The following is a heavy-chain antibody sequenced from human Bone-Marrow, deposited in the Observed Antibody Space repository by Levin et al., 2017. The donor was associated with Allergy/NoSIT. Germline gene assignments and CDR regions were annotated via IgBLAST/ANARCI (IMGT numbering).Heavy chain of an antibody. CDR1: GGSFSGYY. CDR2: INHSGST. J-gene: IGHJ4*02. V-gene: IGHV4-34*01. CDR3: ARGPRIRRRSYYGSGSYTPFDY. D-gene: IGHD3-10*01. Sequence: TSSETLSLTCAVYGGSFSGYYWSWIRQPPGKGLEWIGEINHSGSTNYNPSLKSRVTISVDTSKNQFSLKLSSVTAADTAVYYCARGPRIRRRSYYGSGSYTPFDYWGQGTLVTVSS.